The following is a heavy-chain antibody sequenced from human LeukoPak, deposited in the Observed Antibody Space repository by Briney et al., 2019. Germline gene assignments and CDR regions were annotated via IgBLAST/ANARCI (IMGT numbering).Heavy chain of an antibody. CDR2: IYSGGST. V-gene: IGHV3-53*01. D-gene: IGHD6-6*01. CDR3: ANSIAARLLDY. CDR1: GFTVSSNY. J-gene: IGHJ4*02. Sequence: GGSLRLSCAASGFTVSSNYMSWVRQAPGKGLEWVSVIYSGGSTYYADSVKGRFTISRDNSKNTLYLQMNSLRAEDTAVYYCANSIAARLLDYWGQGTLVTVSS.